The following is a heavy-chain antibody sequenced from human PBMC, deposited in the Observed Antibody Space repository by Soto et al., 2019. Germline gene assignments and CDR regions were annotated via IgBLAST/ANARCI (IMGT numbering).Heavy chain of an antibody. J-gene: IGHJ6*02. D-gene: IGHD2-2*01. CDR3: ASEYCSSTSCSDYYYYYGMDV. Sequence: ASVKVSCKASGYTFTSYGISWVRQAPGQGLEWMGWISVYNGNTNYAQKLQGRVTMTTDTSTSTAYMELRSLRSDDTAVYYCASEYCSSTSCSDYYYYYGMDVWGQGATVTVSS. V-gene: IGHV1-18*04. CDR2: ISVYNGNT. CDR1: GYTFTSYG.